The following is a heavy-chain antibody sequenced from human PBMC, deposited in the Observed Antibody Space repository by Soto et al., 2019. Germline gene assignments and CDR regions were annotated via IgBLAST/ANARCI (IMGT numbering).Heavy chain of an antibody. CDR2: INHSGST. V-gene: IGHV4-34*01. Sequence: PSETLSLTCAVYGGSFSGYYWSWIRQPPGEGLEWIGEINHSGSTNYNPSLKSRVTISVDTSKNQFSLKLSSVTAADTAVYYCARFPLWDSSGSIDYWGQGTLVTVSS. CDR3: ARFPLWDSSGSIDY. J-gene: IGHJ4*02. D-gene: IGHD3-22*01. CDR1: GGSFSGYY.